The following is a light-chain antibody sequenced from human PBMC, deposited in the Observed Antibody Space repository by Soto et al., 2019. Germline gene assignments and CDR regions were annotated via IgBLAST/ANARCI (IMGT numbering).Light chain of an antibody. CDR2: DAS. J-gene: IGKJ1*01. CDR1: RSVSNN. V-gene: IGKV3-15*01. CDR3: QQYNYWWT. Sequence: EVVLTQSPGTLSVSPGERATLSCRASRSVSNNLAWFQQKPGQAPRLLISDASTRATGIPARFSGSGSGTEFTLIISSLQSEDSAVYYCQQYNYWWTFGQGT.